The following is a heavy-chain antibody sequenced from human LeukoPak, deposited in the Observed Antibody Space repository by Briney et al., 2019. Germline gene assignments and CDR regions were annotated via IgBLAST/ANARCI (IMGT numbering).Heavy chain of an antibody. CDR3: ARDQGMIVVVISPNAFDI. V-gene: IGHV1-8*01. J-gene: IGHJ3*02. CDR2: MNPNSGNT. CDR1: GYTFTSYD. D-gene: IGHD3-22*01. Sequence: ASVKVSCKASGYTFTSYDINWVRQATGQGLEWMGWMNPNSGNTGYAQKFQGRVTMTRNTSISTAYMELRSLRSDDTAVYYCARDQGMIVVVISPNAFDIWGQGTMVTVSS.